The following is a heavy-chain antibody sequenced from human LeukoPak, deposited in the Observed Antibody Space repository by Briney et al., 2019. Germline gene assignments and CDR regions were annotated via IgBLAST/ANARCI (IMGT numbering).Heavy chain of an antibody. J-gene: IGHJ5*02. CDR3: ARGISRFNWFDT. Sequence: PLQTLSLTCAISGDSVSGNTTAWNCIRQSPSRGLEWLGRTYSRSRWYHDYAVSVTSRISISADTSKNQFSLQLISVTPDDTAIYFCARGISRFNWFDTWGQGTLVPVSS. CDR1: GDSVSGNTTA. D-gene: IGHD3-10*01. V-gene: IGHV6-1*01. CDR2: TYSRSRWYH.